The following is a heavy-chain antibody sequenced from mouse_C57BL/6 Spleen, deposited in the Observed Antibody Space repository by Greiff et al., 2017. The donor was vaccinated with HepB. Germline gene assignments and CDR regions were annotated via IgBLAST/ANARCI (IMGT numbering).Heavy chain of an antibody. D-gene: IGHD2-1*01. CDR3: ARNGNYVDAMDY. CDR1: GYSITSGYD. J-gene: IGHJ4*01. CDR2: ISYSGST. V-gene: IGHV3-1*01. Sequence: EVQLQQSGPGMVKPSQSLSLTCTVTGYSITSGYDWHWIRHFPGNKLEWMGYISYSGSTNYNPSLKSRISITHDTSKNHFFLKLNSVTTEDTATYYCARNGNYVDAMDYWGQGTSVTVSS.